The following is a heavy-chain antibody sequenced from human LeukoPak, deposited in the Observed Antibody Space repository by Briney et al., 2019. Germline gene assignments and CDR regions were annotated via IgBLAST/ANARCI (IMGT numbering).Heavy chain of an antibody. CDR1: GFTFSSYW. Sequence: GGSLRLSCAASGFTFSSYWMHWVRQAPGKGLVWFSRINTDGSSTSYADSVKGRFTISRDNAKNTLYLQMNSLRAEDTAVYYCARGHYDFWSGYYQFDYWGQGTLVTVSS. CDR2: INTDGSST. V-gene: IGHV3-74*01. J-gene: IGHJ4*02. CDR3: ARGHYDFWSGYYQFDY. D-gene: IGHD3-3*01.